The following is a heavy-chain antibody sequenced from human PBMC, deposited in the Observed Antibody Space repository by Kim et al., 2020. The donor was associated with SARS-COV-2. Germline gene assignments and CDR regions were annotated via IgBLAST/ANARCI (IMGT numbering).Heavy chain of an antibody. CDR1: GGSFSGYY. Sequence: SETLSLTCAVYGGSFSGYYWSWIRQPPGKGLEWIGEINHSGSTNYNPSLKSRVTISVDTSKNQFSLKLSSVTAADTAVIYCARLPRAGVKSRAYSCYYG. D-gene: IGHD3-3*01. CDR3: ARLPRAGVKSRAYSCYYG. J-gene: IGHJ6*01. CDR2: INHSGST. V-gene: IGHV4-34*01.